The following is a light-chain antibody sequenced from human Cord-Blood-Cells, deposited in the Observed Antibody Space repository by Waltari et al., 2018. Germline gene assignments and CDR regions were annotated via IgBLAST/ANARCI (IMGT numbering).Light chain of an antibody. Sequence: DIVLTQSPPSLPVTPGQPAYISCRSSQSLRHSNGYNNLDWYLQKPGQSPQLLIYLGSNRASGVPDRFSGSGSGTDVTLKISRVEAEDVGVYYCMQALQTPITFGQGTRLEIK. V-gene: IGKV2-28*01. CDR2: LGS. CDR3: MQALQTPIT. J-gene: IGKJ5*01. CDR1: QSLRHSNGYNN.